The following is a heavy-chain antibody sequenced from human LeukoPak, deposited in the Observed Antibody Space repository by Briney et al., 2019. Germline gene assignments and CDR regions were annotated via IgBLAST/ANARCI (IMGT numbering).Heavy chain of an antibody. CDR2: ISSSSSTI. Sequence: GGSLRLSCAASGFTFSSYSMNWVRQAPGKGLEWVSYISSSSSTIYYADSVKGRFTISRDNAKNSLYLQMNSLRAEDTAVYYCARPDEQQLVRDAFDIWGQGTMVTVSS. CDR1: GFTFSSYS. J-gene: IGHJ3*02. CDR3: ARPDEQQLVRDAFDI. D-gene: IGHD6-13*01. V-gene: IGHV3-48*04.